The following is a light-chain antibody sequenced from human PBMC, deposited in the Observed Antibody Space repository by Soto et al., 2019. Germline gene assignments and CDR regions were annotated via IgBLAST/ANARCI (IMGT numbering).Light chain of an antibody. J-gene: IGLJ2*01. CDR2: GVS. V-gene: IGLV2-14*01. CDR3: SSYTNTNTLEAVV. CDR1: SSDVGGYNY. Sequence: QSVLTQPASVSGSPGQSITISCTGTSSDVGGYNYVSWYRQHPGKAPKLMIYGVSNRPLGVSNRFSGSKSGNTASLTISGLQAEDEAFYYCSSYTNTNTLEAVVFGGGTKLTVL.